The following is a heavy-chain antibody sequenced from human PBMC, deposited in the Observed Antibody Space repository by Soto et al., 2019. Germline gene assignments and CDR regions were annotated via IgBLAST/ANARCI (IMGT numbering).Heavy chain of an antibody. CDR1: GFMFNNYT. Sequence: GGSVRRSCAASGFMFNNYTMSWVRQAPGKGLEWVSTVSVSGGTTYYADSLKGRFTISRDNSKKTVYLQMNRLRADDTAIYYCAKGLYYYDSSGYRLFDYWGQGTLVTVSS. V-gene: IGHV3-23*01. CDR3: AKGLYYYDSSGYRLFDY. CDR2: VSVSGGTT. D-gene: IGHD3-22*01. J-gene: IGHJ4*02.